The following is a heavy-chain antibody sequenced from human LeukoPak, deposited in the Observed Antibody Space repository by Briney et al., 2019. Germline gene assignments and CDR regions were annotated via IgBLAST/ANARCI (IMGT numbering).Heavy chain of an antibody. Sequence: GGSLRLSYSASGFTFSRYGVAWVRQAPGKGLEYVSAISSNGGSTYYADSVKGRVTISRDNSKDTLYLQMSSLRADDTAVYYCVAGYYFDYWGQGTLVTVSS. V-gene: IGHV3-64D*09. J-gene: IGHJ4*02. CDR3: VAGYYFDY. CDR2: ISSNGGST. CDR1: GFTFSRYG. D-gene: IGHD1-14*01.